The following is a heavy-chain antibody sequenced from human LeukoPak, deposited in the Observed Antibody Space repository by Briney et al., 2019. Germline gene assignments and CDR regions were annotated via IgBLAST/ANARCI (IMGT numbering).Heavy chain of an antibody. Sequence: PGGSLRLSCAASGFTVSSNYMSWVRQAPGKGLEWVSSISSSSSYIYYADSVKGRFTISRDNAKNSLYLQMNSLRAEDTAVYYCASPRTESYDSSGPNYWYFDLWGRGTLVTVSS. CDR1: GFTVSSNY. D-gene: IGHD3-22*01. J-gene: IGHJ2*01. V-gene: IGHV3-21*01. CDR2: ISSSSSYI. CDR3: ASPRTESYDSSGPNYWYFDL.